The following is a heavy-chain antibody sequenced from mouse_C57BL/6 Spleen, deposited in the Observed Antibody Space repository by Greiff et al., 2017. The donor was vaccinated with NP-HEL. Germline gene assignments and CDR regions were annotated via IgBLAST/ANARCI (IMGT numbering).Heavy chain of an antibody. CDR1: GYTFTSYW. CDR3: ARRCYGSSYGWYFDV. J-gene: IGHJ1*03. Sequence: QVQLQQSGAELVKPGASVKLSCKASGYTFTSYWMHWVKQRPGRGLEWIGRIDPNSGGTKYNEKFKSKATLTVDKPSSTAYMQLSSLTSEDSAVYYCARRCYGSSYGWYFDVWGTGTTVTVSS. CDR2: IDPNSGGT. D-gene: IGHD1-1*01. V-gene: IGHV1-72*01.